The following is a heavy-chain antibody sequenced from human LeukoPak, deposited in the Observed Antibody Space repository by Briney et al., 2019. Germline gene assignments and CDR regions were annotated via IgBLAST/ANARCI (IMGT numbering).Heavy chain of an antibody. D-gene: IGHD3-10*01. V-gene: IGHV3-11*01. CDR1: GFTFSDYY. CDR3: ARDDELGY. CDR2: ITIDSTT. J-gene: IGHJ4*02. Sequence: GGSLRLSCAASGFTFSDYYVNWIRQAPGKGLEWISLITIDSTTYYRDSVRGRFTISRDNAKNSLYLQMNSLRAEDTAVYYCARDDELGYWGQGTLVAVSS.